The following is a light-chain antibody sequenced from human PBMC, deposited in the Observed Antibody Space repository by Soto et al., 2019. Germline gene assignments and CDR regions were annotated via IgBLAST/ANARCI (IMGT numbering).Light chain of an antibody. Sequence: EIVLTQSPGTLSLPPGERATLSCRASQSVSSSYLAWYQQKPGQAPRLLIYGASSRATGIPDRFSGSGSGTDFTLTISRLEPEDFAVYYCQQWGTLGQGTKVDIK. CDR3: QQWGT. CDR1: QSVSSSY. CDR2: GAS. V-gene: IGKV3-20*01. J-gene: IGKJ1*01.